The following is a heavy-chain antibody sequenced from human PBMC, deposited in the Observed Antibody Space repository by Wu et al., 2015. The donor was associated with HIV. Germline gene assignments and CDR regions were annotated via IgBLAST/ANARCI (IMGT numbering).Heavy chain of an antibody. V-gene: IGHV1-69*12. CDR2: IIPIFGTA. J-gene: IGHJ3*02. Sequence: QVQLVQSGAEVKKPGSSVKVSCKASGGTFSSYAISWVRQAPGQGLEWMGGIIPIFGTANYAQKFQGRVTITADESTSTAYMELSSLRSEDTAVYYCARRLPAAGRWELLEDPSFDIVGTKGQSGHRLF. D-gene: IGHD1-26*01. CDR3: ARRLPAAGRWELLEDPSFDI. CDR1: GGTFSSYA.